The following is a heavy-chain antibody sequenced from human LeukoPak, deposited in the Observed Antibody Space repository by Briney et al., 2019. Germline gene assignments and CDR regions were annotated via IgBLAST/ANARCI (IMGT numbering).Heavy chain of an antibody. D-gene: IGHD6-19*01. Sequence: SVKVSCKASGGTFSSYAISWVRQAPGQGLQWMGGIIPIFGTANYAQKFQGRVTITADESTSTAYMELSSLRSEDTAVYYCASEGGGQWLVPVYFDYWGQGTLVTVSS. J-gene: IGHJ4*02. CDR3: ASEGGGQWLVPVYFDY. V-gene: IGHV1-69*13. CDR2: IIPIFGTA. CDR1: GGTFSSYA.